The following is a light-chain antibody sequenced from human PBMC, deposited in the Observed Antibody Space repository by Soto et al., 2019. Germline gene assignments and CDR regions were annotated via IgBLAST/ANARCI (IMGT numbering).Light chain of an antibody. CDR1: SSDVGSYNL. CDR2: EAT. J-gene: IGLJ1*01. CDR3: YSYAGSSTFYV. Sequence: QSVLTQPASVSGSPGQSITISCTGTSSDVGSYNLVSWYQQHPGKAPKLMIYEATKRPSGVSGRFSGSKSGNTASLTISGLQAEDEADYYCYSYAGSSTFYVFGTGTKVTVL. V-gene: IGLV2-23*01.